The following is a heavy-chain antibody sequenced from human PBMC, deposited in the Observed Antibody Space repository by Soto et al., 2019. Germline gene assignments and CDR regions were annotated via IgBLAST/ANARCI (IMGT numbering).Heavy chain of an antibody. V-gene: IGHV3-23*01. CDR3: VKGQSSSWSQTGGMEV. CDR2: IDDSGVST. J-gene: IGHJ6*03. CDR1: GFTFSTYA. Sequence: ELQLLESGGGLVQPGGSLRLSCAASGFTFSTYAMSWARQAPGKGLEWVAGIDDSGVSTYYADSVKGRLTISGDNSKNTLYLLMGCLGADDAAVYYCVKGQSSSWSQTGGMEVWGKGTTVTVSS. D-gene: IGHD6-13*01.